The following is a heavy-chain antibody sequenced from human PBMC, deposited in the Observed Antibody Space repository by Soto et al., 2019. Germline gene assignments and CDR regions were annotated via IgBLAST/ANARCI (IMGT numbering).Heavy chain of an antibody. CDR3: ASPKIAFYNWFDP. D-gene: IGHD3-3*02. CDR2: IYYSGST. J-gene: IGHJ5*02. Sequence: ETLSLTCTVSGGSISSSSYYWGWIRQPPGKGLEWIGSIYYSGSTYYNPSLKSRVTISVDTSKNQFSLKLSSVTAADTAVYYCASPKIAFYNWFDPWGQGTPVTSPQ. V-gene: IGHV4-39*01. CDR1: GGSISSSSYY.